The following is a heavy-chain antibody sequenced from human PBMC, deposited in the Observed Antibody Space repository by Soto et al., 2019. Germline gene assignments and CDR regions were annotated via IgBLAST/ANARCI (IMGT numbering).Heavy chain of an antibody. CDR3: ARHLVVREMATITYFDY. J-gene: IGHJ4*02. D-gene: IGHD5-12*01. V-gene: IGHV4-39*01. CDR2: IYYSGST. CDR1: GGSISSSSYY. Sequence: SETLSLTCTVSGGSISSSSYYWGWIRQPPGKGREWIGSIYYSGSTYYNPSPKSRFTISVDTSKNQFSLMLSSVTAADTAVYYWARHLVVREMATITYFDYWGQGTLVTVSS.